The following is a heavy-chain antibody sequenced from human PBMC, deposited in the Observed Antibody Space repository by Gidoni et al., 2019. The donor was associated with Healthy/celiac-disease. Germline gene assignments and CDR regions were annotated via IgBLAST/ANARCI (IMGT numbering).Heavy chain of an antibody. CDR2: IWYDGSNK. CDR1: GFTLSSYV. V-gene: IGHV3-33*01. J-gene: IGHJ3*02. D-gene: IGHD1-26*01. Sequence: QVQLVESGGGVVQPGRSLRLSCAASGFTLSSYVMHWVRQAPGKGLGWVAVIWYDGSNKYYADSVKGRFTISRDNSKNTLYLQMNSLSAEDTAVYYCARYSGIVGATCDAFDIWGQGTMVTVSS. CDR3: ARYSGIVGATCDAFDI.